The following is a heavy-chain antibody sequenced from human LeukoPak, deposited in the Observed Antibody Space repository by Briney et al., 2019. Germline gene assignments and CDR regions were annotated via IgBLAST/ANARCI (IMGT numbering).Heavy chain of an antibody. CDR1: GYTFTGYY. CDR2: INPNSGGT. V-gene: IGHV1-2*02. CDR3: AMGHRSGGSCYNY. Sequence: ASVKVSCKASGYTFTGYYMHWVRQAPGQGLEWMGWINPNSGGTNYAQKFQGRVTMTRDTSISTAYMELSRPRSDDTAVYYCAMGHRSGGSCYNYWGQGTLVTVSS. J-gene: IGHJ4*02. D-gene: IGHD2-15*01.